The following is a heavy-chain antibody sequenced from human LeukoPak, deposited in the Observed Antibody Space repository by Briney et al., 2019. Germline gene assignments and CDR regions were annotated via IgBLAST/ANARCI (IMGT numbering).Heavy chain of an antibody. Sequence: GASVKVSCKASGYTFISYSMNWVRQAPGQGLEWMAWINSNTGNPTYAQSFKGRFVFSLDTSVSTAYLQISSLRAEDTSVYHCARSMGEAGYMDVWGEGTTVTVSS. V-gene: IGHV7-4-1*02. J-gene: IGHJ6*03. D-gene: IGHD6-13*01. CDR3: ARSMGEAGYMDV. CDR1: GYTFISYS. CDR2: INSNTGNP.